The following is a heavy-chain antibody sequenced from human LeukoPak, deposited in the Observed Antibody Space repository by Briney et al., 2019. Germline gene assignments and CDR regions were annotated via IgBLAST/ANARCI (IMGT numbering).Heavy chain of an antibody. Sequence: PSETLSLTCTVSGDSISSSSSYYWGWIRQPPGKGLEWFGSIFYNGDTYYNPSLKSRVTISVDTSEMQFSLKLTSVTDADTAVYYCGRVQRGNYYYYYMDVWGKGTTVIVSS. V-gene: IGHV4-39*01. J-gene: IGHJ6*03. CDR2: IFYNGDT. CDR1: GDSISSSSSYY. CDR3: GRVQRGNYYYYYMDV.